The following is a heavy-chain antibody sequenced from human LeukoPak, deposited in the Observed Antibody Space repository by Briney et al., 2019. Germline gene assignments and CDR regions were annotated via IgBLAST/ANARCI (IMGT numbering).Heavy chain of an antibody. Sequence: PGGSLRLSCAASGFTFSNYWMTWVRQAPGKGLEWVANIKQDGSEKYYVDSVKGRFTISRDNAKNSLYLQMNSLRAEDTAVYYCARDSVPAAIRPYYYMDVWGQGTTVTVSS. J-gene: IGHJ6*03. D-gene: IGHD2-2*02. CDR2: IKQDGSEK. V-gene: IGHV3-7*01. CDR3: ARDSVPAAIRPYYYMDV. CDR1: GFTFSNYW.